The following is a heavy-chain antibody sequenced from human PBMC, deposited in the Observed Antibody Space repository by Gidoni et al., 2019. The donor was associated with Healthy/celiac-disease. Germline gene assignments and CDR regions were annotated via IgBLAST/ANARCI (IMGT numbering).Heavy chain of an antibody. CDR1: GGSFSGYY. J-gene: IGHJ4*02. Sequence: QVQLQQWGAGLLKPSATLSLTCAVYGGSFSGYYWSWIRQPPGKGLEWIGEINHSGSTNYNPSLKSRVTISVDTSKNQFSLKLSSVTAADTAVYYCARGGMRYSSRPFDYWGQGTLVTVSS. CDR3: ARGGMRYSSRPFDY. CDR2: INHSGST. D-gene: IGHD2-15*01. V-gene: IGHV4-34*01.